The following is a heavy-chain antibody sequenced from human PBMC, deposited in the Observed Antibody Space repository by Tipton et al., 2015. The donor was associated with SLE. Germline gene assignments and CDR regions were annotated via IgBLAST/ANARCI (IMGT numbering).Heavy chain of an antibody. V-gene: IGHV3-21*03. D-gene: IGHD7-27*01. CDR2: ITSSSTYI. J-gene: IGHJ3*01. CDR3: ARYRLGTNTFDV. Sequence: GSLRLSCAASGFIFSSYTMNWVRQAPGKGLEWVSSITSSSTYIYYGDSVKGRFTISRDNAKNSLYLQMNSLRVEDTAVFYCARYRLGTNTFDVWGQGTMVTVSS. CDR1: GFIFSSYT.